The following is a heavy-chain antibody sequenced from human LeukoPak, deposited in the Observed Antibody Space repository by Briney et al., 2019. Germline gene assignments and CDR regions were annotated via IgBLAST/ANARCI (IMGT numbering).Heavy chain of an antibody. V-gene: IGHV3-30*02. CDR1: GFTFSSYG. D-gene: IGHD2-2*02. CDR3: ATRYCSSTSCYSYGAFDI. J-gene: IGHJ3*02. CDR2: IRYDGSNK. Sequence: PGGSLRLSCAASGFTFSSYGMHWVRQAPGKGLEWVAFIRYDGSNKYYADSVKGRFTISRDNSKNTLYLQMNSLRAEDTAVYYCATRYCSSTSCYSYGAFDIWGQGAMVTVSS.